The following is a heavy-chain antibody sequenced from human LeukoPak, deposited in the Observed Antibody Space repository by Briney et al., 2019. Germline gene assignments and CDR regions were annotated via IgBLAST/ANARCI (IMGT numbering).Heavy chain of an antibody. Sequence: SETLSLTCTVSGGSISSYYWSWIRQPPGKGLEWIGYIYYSGSTNYNPSLKSQVTISVDTSKNQFSLKLSSVTAADTAVYYCARELVCSGGSCPRRFLPNWFDPWGQGTLVTVSS. J-gene: IGHJ5*02. CDR2: IYYSGST. D-gene: IGHD2-15*01. CDR3: ARELVCSGGSCPRRFLPNWFDP. CDR1: GGSISSYY. V-gene: IGHV4-59*12.